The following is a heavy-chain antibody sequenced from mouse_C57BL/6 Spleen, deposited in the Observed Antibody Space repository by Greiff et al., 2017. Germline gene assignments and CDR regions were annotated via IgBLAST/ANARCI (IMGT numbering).Heavy chain of an antibody. CDR3: ARLERGPAWFAY. Sequence: VQLVESGAELVKPGASVKISCKASGYAFSSYWMNWVKQRPGKGLEWIGQIYPGDGDTNYNGKFKGKATLTADKSSSTAYMQLSSLTSEDSAVYFCARLERGPAWFAYWGQGTLVTVSA. CDR2: IYPGDGDT. J-gene: IGHJ3*01. D-gene: IGHD4-1*01. V-gene: IGHV1-80*01. CDR1: GYAFSSYW.